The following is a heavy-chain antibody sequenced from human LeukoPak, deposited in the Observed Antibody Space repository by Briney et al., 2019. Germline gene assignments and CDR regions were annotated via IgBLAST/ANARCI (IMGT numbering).Heavy chain of an antibody. D-gene: IGHD7-27*01. V-gene: IGHV4-34*01. J-gene: IGHJ4*02. Sequence: SETLSLTCAVYGGSFSGYYWSWIRQPPGKGLEWIGEINHSGSTNHNPSLKSRVTISVDTSKNQFSLKLSSVTAADTAVYYCARNWGSRYYFDYWGQGTLVTVSS. CDR3: ARNWGSRYYFDY. CDR1: GGSFSGYY. CDR2: INHSGST.